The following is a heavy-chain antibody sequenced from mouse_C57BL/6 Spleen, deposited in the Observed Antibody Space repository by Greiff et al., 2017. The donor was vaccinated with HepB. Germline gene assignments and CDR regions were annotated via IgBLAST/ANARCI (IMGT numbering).Heavy chain of an antibody. CDR2: IDPENGDT. CDR3: TGLGQMAY. CDR1: GFNIKDDY. V-gene: IGHV14-4*01. D-gene: IGHD3-3*01. J-gene: IGHJ3*01. Sequence: EVQLQQSGAELVRPGASVKLSCTASGFNIKDDYMHWVKQRPEQGLEWIGWIDPENGDTEYASKFQGKATITADTSSNTAYLQLSSLTSEDTAVYYGTGLGQMAYWGQGTLVTVSA.